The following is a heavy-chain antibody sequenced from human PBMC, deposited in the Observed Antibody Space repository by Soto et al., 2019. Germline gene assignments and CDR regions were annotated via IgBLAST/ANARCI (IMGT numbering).Heavy chain of an antibody. CDR2: MNPNSGNT. Sequence: ASVKVSCKASGYTFTSYDINWVRQATGQGLEWMGWMNPNSGNTGYAQRFQGRVTMTRNTSISTAYMELSSPRSEDTAVYYCARGPPNYDFWSGYYRNWFDPWGQGTLVTVSS. D-gene: IGHD3-3*01. CDR3: ARGPPNYDFWSGYYRNWFDP. J-gene: IGHJ5*02. V-gene: IGHV1-8*01. CDR1: GYTFTSYD.